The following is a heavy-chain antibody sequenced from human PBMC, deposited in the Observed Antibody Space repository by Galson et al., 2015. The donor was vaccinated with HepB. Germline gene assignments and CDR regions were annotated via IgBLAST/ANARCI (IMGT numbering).Heavy chain of an antibody. J-gene: IGHJ4*02. V-gene: IGHV3-30*09. CDR2: ISYDGKNK. Sequence: SLRLSCAASGFAFSSFSLHWVRLAPGKGLEWVTVISYDGKNKYYTDSVKGRFAISRDNSKNILYLEMNGLREEDTAVYYCAKAGGSGSYYNCYPIWGQGTQVTVST. CDR3: AKAGGSGSYYNCYPI. D-gene: IGHD3-10*01. CDR1: GFAFSSFS.